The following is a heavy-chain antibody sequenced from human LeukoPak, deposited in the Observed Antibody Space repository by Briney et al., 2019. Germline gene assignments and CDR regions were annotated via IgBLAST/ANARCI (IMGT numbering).Heavy chain of an antibody. CDR1: GYSFSSFG. D-gene: IGHD3-22*01. V-gene: IGHV1-2*02. CDR3: ARVPRSITMIVVALPDY. CDR2: INPNSGGT. Sequence: EASVKVSCKASGYSFSSFGISWLRQAPGQGLEWMGWINPNSGGTNYAQKFQGRVTMTRDTSISTAYMELSRLRSDDTAVYYCARVPRSITMIVVALPDYWGQGTLVTVSS. J-gene: IGHJ4*02.